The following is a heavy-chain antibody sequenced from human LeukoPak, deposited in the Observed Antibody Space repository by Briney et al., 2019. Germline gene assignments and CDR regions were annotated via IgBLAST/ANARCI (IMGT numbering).Heavy chain of an antibody. V-gene: IGHV3-13*01. CDR1: GFTFSSYD. D-gene: IGHD6-13*01. CDR3: ARDISSYYYYGMDV. Sequence: GGSLRLSCAASGFTFSSYDMHWVRQPTGKGLEWVSGIGIGGDTYYLASVKGRFTISRDNSKNSLYLQMNSLRAEDTAVYYCARDISSYYYYGMDVWGQGTTVTVSS. J-gene: IGHJ6*02. CDR2: IGIGGDT.